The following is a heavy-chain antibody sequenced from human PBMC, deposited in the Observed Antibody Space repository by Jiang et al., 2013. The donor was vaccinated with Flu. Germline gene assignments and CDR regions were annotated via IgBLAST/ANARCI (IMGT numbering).Heavy chain of an antibody. CDR3: AHRGTQLYDFWSGYYPYYFDY. J-gene: IGHJ4*02. Sequence: KPTQTLTLTCTFSGFSLSTSGVGVGWIRQPPGKALEWLALIYWDDDKRYSPSLKSRLTITKDTSKNQVVLTMTNMDPVDTATYYCAHRGTQLYDFWSGYYPYYFDYWGQGTLVTVSS. CDR2: IYWDDDK. V-gene: IGHV2-5*02. CDR1: GFSLSTSGVG. D-gene: IGHD3-3*01.